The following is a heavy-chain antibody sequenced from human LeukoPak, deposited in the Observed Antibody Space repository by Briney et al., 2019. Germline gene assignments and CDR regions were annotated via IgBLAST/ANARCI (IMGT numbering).Heavy chain of an antibody. J-gene: IGHJ4*02. CDR3: ARVKAIRGQGIIISNYFDY. CDR1: GGSMSSYY. Sequence: SETLSLTCTVSGGSMSSYYWGWIRQPPGKGLEWIGNIFYSGTTNYNPSLKSRVTLSADTSKNQFSLKLSSVTVADTAVYYCARVKAIRGQGIIISNYFDYWGQGTLVTVSS. CDR2: IFYSGTT. V-gene: IGHV4-59*13. D-gene: IGHD3-10*01.